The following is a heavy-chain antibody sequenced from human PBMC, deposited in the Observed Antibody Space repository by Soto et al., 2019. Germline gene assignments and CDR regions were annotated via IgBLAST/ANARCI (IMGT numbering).Heavy chain of an antibody. J-gene: IGHJ6*03. V-gene: IGHV3-53*04. CDR2: IYSGGST. D-gene: IGHD2-2*01. CDR1: GFTVSSNY. Sequence: GGSLRLSCAASGFTVSSNYMSWVRQAPGKGLEWVSVIYSGGSTYYADSVKGRFTISRHNSKNTLYLQMNSLRAEDTAVYYCARDRIVVVPAAIDANTDYYYYMDVWGKGTTVTVSS. CDR3: ARDRIVVVPAAIDANTDYYYYMDV.